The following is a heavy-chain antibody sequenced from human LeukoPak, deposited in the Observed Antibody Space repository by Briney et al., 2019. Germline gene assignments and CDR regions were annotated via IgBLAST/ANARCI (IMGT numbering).Heavy chain of an antibody. V-gene: IGHV1-69*13. D-gene: IGHD1-26*01. CDR1: GYTFTSYG. CDR3: ARAGGSYSRDYYYGMDV. Sequence: SVTVSCTASGYTFTSYGISWVRQAPGQGLEWMGGIIPIFGTANYAQKFQGRVTITADESTSTAYMELSSLRSEDTAVYYCARAGGSYSRDYYYGMDVWGQGTTVTVSS. J-gene: IGHJ6*02. CDR2: IIPIFGTA.